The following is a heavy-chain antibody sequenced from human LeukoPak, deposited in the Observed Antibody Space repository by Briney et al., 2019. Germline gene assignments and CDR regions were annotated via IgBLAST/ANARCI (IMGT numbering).Heavy chain of an antibody. J-gene: IGHJ5*02. CDR2: IRSKAYGGTT. D-gene: IGHD2-21*01. Sequence: GGSLRLSCAASGFTFSNYAMSWVRQAPGKGLEWVGFIRSKAYGGTTEYAASVKGRFTISRDDSKSIAYLQMNSLKTEDTAVYYCTREAPGDWFSIGDNWFDPWGQGTLVTVSP. CDR3: TREAPGDWFSIGDNWFDP. V-gene: IGHV3-49*04. CDR1: GFTFSNYA.